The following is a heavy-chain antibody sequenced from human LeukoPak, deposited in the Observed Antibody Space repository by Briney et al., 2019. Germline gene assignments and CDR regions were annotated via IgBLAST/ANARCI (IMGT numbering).Heavy chain of an antibody. J-gene: IGHJ4*02. CDR2: MSYGGTYK. CDR3: ARDPLIAVAGTVEPDY. CDR1: GFTFSSYA. V-gene: IGHV3-30-3*01. D-gene: IGHD6-19*01. Sequence: PGRSLRLSCAASGFTFSSYAMHWVRQAPGKGLGWVAVMSYGGTYKYYADSVKGRFTISRDNAKNSLYLQMNSLRAEDTAVYYCARDPLIAVAGTVEPDYWGQGTLVTVSS.